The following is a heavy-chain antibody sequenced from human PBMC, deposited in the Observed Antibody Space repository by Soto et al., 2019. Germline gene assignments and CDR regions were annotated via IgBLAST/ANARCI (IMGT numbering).Heavy chain of an antibody. J-gene: IGHJ4*02. V-gene: IGHV3-74*01. D-gene: IGHD4-17*01. CDR1: GFTFSSYW. CDR3: ASSARGIYGDYN. CDR2: INSDGSST. Sequence: EVHLVESGGGLVQPGGSLRLSCAASGFTFSSYWMHWVRQAPGKGLVWVSRINSDGSSTNYAESVKGRFTISRDNAKNTVYLQMNSLRAEDTAMYYCASSARGIYGDYNWGQGTLVTVSP.